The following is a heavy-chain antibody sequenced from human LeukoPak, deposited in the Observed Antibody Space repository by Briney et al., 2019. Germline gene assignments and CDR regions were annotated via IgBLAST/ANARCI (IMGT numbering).Heavy chain of an antibody. V-gene: IGHV1-24*01. D-gene: IGHD6-13*01. Sequence: ASVKVSCKVSGYTLTELPMHWVRQAPGKGREWMGGFDPEDGETIYAQKFQGRVNMTEDISTDTASMELSSLRSEDTAVYYCATDIRGIADAFDIWGQGTMVTVSS. J-gene: IGHJ3*02. CDR3: ATDIRGIADAFDI. CDR1: GYTLTELP. CDR2: FDPEDGET.